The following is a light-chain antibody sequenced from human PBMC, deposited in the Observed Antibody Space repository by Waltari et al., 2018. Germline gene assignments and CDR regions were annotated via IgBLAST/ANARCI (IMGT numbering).Light chain of an antibody. CDR2: WAS. V-gene: IGKV4-1*01. CDR1: QSLFYSSTNKSY. CDR3: HQYYTNSWA. J-gene: IGKJ1*01. Sequence: DIVMTQSPDSLAVSLGETATLQCRSSQSLFYSSTNKSYLTWWQQKPGQPPNLLIYWASTRESGVPDRFTGSVSGTDFSLTISGLQAEDVALYYCHQYYTNSWAFGQGTKVEIK.